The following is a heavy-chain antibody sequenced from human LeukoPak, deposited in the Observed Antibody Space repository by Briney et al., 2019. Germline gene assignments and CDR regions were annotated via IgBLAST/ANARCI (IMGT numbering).Heavy chain of an antibody. CDR2: MSGSGGRA. D-gene: IGHD6-19*01. CDR1: GFTFSNYA. V-gene: IGHV3-23*01. J-gene: IGHJ4*02. Sequence: GGSLRLSCAPSGFTFSNYAINWVRQAPGKELEWVAVMSGSGGRAYYADSRKGESTISRDNNKNTLYLQINSQRAADTAVYSCAKITVYSSGGFDYWGQGTLVTVSS. CDR3: AKITVYSSGGFDY.